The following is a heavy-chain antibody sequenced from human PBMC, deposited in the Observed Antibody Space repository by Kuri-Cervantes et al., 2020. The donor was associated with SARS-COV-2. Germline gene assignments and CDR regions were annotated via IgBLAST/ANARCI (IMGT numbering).Heavy chain of an antibody. CDR3: ARALRILYYGMDV. Sequence: GSLRLSCTVSGGSISSRSYYWGWIRQPPGKGLEWIGSIYYSGSTYYNPSLKSRVTISVDTSKNQFSLKLSSVTAADTAVYYCARALRILYYGMDVWGQGTTVTVSS. CDR1: GGSISSRSYY. CDR2: IYYSGST. V-gene: IGHV4-39*01. J-gene: IGHJ6*02.